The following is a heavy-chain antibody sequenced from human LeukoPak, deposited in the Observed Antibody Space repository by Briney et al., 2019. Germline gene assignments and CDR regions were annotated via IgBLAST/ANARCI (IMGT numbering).Heavy chain of an antibody. CDR3: PKVYSSGWDNWFDP. CDR2: INHSGST. D-gene: IGHD6-19*01. CDR1: GGSFSGYY. V-gene: IGHV4-34*01. Sequence: PSETLSLTCAVYGGSFSGYYWSWIRQPPGKGLEWIGEINHSGSTNYNPSLKRQVTISVDTSKNQFSLKLSSVTAADTAVYYCPKVYSSGWDNWFDPCGQGNLVTVSS. J-gene: IGHJ5*02.